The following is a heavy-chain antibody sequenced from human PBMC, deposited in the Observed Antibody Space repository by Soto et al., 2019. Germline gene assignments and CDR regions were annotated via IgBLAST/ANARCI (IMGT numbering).Heavy chain of an antibody. CDR3: ARIHYYDSSGCYYKGDYYYGMDV. V-gene: IGHV2-70*01. CDR2: IDWDDDK. Sequence: PTLVNPTQTLTLTCTFSGFSLSTSGLCVSWIRQPPGKALEWLALIDWDDDKYYSTSLKTRLTISKDTSKNQVVLTMTNMDPVDTATYYCARIHYYDSSGCYYKGDYYYGMDVWGQGTTVTVSS. J-gene: IGHJ6*02. CDR1: GFSLSTSGLC. D-gene: IGHD3-22*01.